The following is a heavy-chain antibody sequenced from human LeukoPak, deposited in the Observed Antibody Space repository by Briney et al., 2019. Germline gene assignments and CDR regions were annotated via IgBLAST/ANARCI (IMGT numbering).Heavy chain of an antibody. Sequence: GGSLRLSCAASGFTFDDYAMHWVRQAPGKGLEWVSGISWNSGSIGYADSVKGRFTISRDNAKNSLYLQMNSLRAEDTALYYCAKDLVVRGVRHGMDVWGQGTTVTVSS. CDR3: AKDLVVRGVRHGMDV. V-gene: IGHV3-9*01. D-gene: IGHD3-10*01. J-gene: IGHJ6*02. CDR1: GFTFDDYA. CDR2: ISWNSGSI.